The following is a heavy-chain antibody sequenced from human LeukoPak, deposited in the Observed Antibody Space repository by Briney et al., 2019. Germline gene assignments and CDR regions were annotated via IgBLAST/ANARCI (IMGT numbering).Heavy chain of an antibody. CDR2: ISTYNGNT. V-gene: IGHV1-18*04. CDR3: AREGYYVSGRTNGY. Sequence: GASVKVSCKASGYTFTSYGISRVRQAPGQGLEWMGWISTYNGNTNYAQKLQGRVTMTTDTSTSTAYMELRSLRSDDTAVYYCAREGYYVSGRTNGYWGQGTLVTVSS. D-gene: IGHD3-10*01. J-gene: IGHJ4*02. CDR1: GYTFTSYG.